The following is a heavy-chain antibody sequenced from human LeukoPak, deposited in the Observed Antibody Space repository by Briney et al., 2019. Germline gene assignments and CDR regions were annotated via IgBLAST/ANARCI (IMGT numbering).Heavy chain of an antibody. J-gene: IGHJ5*02. Sequence: SETLSLTCAVYGGSLSGYYWSWIRQPPGKGLEWIGEINHSGSTNYNPSLKSRVTISVDTSKNQFSLKLSSVTAADTAVYYCARHYGPWSQGTLVTVSS. V-gene: IGHV4-34*01. D-gene: IGHD3-16*01. CDR1: GGSLSGYY. CDR2: INHSGST. CDR3: ARHYGP.